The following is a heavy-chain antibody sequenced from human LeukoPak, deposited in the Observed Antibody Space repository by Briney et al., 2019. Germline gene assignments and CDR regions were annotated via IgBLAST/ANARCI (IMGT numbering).Heavy chain of an antibody. V-gene: IGHV1-2*06. J-gene: IGHJ3*02. CDR2: INPNIGGT. D-gene: IGHD2-2*01. CDR3: ARAYCSSTSCYFRGAFDI. CDR1: GYTFTGYY. Sequence: ASVKVSCQASGYTFTGYYMHWVRQAPGQGLEWMGRINPNIGGTNYAQKFQGRVTMTRDTSISTAYMELSRLRSDDTAVYYCARAYCSSTSCYFRGAFDIWGQGTMVTVSS.